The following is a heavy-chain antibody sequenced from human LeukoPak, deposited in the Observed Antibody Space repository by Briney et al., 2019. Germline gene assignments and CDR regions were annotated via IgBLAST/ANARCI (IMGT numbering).Heavy chain of an antibody. CDR3: AKEAASIAAPYFDY. J-gene: IGHJ4*02. V-gene: IGHV3-9*01. CDR1: GFTFDDYA. Sequence: PGRSLRLSRAASGFTFDDYAMHWVRQAPGKGLEWVSGISWNSGSIGYADSVKGRFTISRDNAKNSLYLQMNSLRAEDTALYYCAKEAASIAAPYFDYWGQGTLVTVSS. D-gene: IGHD6-6*01. CDR2: ISWNSGSI.